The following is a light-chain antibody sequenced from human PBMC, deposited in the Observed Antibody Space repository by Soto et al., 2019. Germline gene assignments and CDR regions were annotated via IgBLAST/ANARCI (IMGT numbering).Light chain of an antibody. Sequence: EVVLTQSPGTLYLSPGERATLSCRASQSVISTYLAWYQQKPGQAPRLLIYGGSGRATGIPDRFSGSGSGTEFTLTISRLEPEDFAVYYCQLYDNSMYFFGQGTKLAIK. V-gene: IGKV3-20*01. CDR1: QSVISTY. CDR2: GGS. J-gene: IGKJ2*01. CDR3: QLYDNSMYF.